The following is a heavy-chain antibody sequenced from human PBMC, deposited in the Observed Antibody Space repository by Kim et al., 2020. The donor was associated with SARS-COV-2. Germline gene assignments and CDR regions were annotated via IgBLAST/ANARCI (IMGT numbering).Heavy chain of an antibody. CDR1: GFSFGDYA. D-gene: IGHD6-19*01. Sequence: GGSLRLSCAASGFSFGDYAIHWVRQAPGKGLEWVSGISWHCGIINYVDSVKGRFTISRDNANNSLYLEMNSLRTEDTALYYCVKVRPDSRNSGWFFAYF. V-gene: IGHV3-9*01. CDR2: ISWHCGII. J-gene: IGHJ2*01. CDR3: VKVRPDSRNSGWFFAYF.